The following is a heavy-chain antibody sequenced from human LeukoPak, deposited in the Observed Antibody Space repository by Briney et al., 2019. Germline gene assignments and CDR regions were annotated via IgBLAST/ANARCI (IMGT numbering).Heavy chain of an antibody. V-gene: IGHV4-31*03. CDR3: ARGVDLWFGEFYYFDY. J-gene: IGHJ4*02. D-gene: IGHD3-10*01. CDR1: GGSISSGGYY. CDR2: IYYSGST. Sequence: SETLSLTCTVSGGSISSGGYYWRWIRQHPGKGLEWIGYIYYSGSTYYNPSLKSRVTISVDTSKNQFSLKLSSVTAADTAVYYCARGVDLWFGEFYYFDYWGQGTLVTVSS.